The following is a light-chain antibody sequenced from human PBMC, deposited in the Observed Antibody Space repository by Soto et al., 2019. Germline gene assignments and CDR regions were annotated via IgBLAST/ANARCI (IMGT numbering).Light chain of an antibody. CDR3: HQYNNWPPART. J-gene: IGKJ2*01. Sequence: EMVMTQSPATLSVSPGERATLSCRASQSVSSNLAWYQQKPGQAPRLLIYGAFIRATGIPARFSGSGSGTEFTLTIGSLQSEDFAIYYCHQYNNWPPARTFGQGTKLEIK. CDR1: QSVSSN. CDR2: GAF. V-gene: IGKV3-15*01.